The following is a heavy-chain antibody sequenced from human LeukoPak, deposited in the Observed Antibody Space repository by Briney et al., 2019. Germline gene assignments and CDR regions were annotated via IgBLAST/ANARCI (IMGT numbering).Heavy chain of an antibody. Sequence: ASVKVSCKASGYTFTSYAMNWVRQAPGQGLEWMGWINTNTGNPTYAQGFTGRFVFSLDTSVSTAYLQISSLKAEDTAVYYCARRRLIRFGSAANHNWFDPWGQGTLVTVSS. CDR2: INTNTGNP. CDR1: GYTFTSYA. CDR3: ARRRLIRFGSAANHNWFDP. V-gene: IGHV7-4-1*02. D-gene: IGHD3-10*01. J-gene: IGHJ5*02.